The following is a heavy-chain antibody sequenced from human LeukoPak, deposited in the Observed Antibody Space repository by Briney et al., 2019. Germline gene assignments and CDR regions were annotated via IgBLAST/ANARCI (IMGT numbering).Heavy chain of an antibody. Sequence: AGGSLRLSCAASEFTFSTYAMHWVRQAPGKGPEWVAVISRDGLDTYYADSVRGRFTISRDNAKNSLYLQMNSLRAEDTAVYYCAELGITMIGGVWGKGTTVTISS. CDR1: EFTFSTYA. J-gene: IGHJ6*04. CDR2: ISRDGLDT. CDR3: AELGITMIGGV. V-gene: IGHV3-30*04. D-gene: IGHD3-10*02.